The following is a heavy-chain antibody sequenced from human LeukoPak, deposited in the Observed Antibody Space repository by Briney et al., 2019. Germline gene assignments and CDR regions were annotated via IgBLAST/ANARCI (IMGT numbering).Heavy chain of an antibody. J-gene: IGHJ4*02. CDR3: AKNEGDIVVVPAADFYFDY. CDR1: GFAFSSNG. Sequence: GGSLRLSCAASGFAFSSNGMNWVRQAPGKGLEWVSGISGSGHHTYYADSVKGRFTISRDNSKNTLYLQMNSLRAEDTAVYYCAKNEGDIVVVPAADFYFDYWGQGTLVTVSS. D-gene: IGHD2-2*01. CDR2: ISGSGHHT. V-gene: IGHV3-23*01.